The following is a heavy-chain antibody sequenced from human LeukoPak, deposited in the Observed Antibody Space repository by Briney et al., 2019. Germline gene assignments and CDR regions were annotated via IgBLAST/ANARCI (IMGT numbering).Heavy chain of an antibody. D-gene: IGHD7-27*01. CDR2: ISSSGSTI. Sequence: GGSLRLSCAASGFTFSDYYMSWIRQAPGKGLEWVSYISSSGSTIYYADSVKGRFTISRDNAKNSLYLQMNSLRAEDTAVYYCARESANWGWDYYYMDVWGKGTTVTVSS. V-gene: IGHV3-11*04. CDR1: GFTFSDYY. CDR3: ARESANWGWDYYYMDV. J-gene: IGHJ6*03.